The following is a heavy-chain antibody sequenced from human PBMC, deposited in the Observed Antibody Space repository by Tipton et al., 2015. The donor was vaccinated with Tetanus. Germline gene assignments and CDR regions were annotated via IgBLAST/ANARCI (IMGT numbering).Heavy chain of an antibody. CDR1: GFTFGDYA. J-gene: IGHJ4*02. Sequence: RSLRLSCTASGFTFGDYAMSWFRQAPGKGLEWVGFIRSKAYGGTTEYAASVKGRFTISRDDSKSIAYLQMNSLKTEDTAVYYCTRVSITMIVVTPVFDYWDQGTLVTVSS. CDR3: TRVSITMIVVTPVFDY. V-gene: IGHV3-49*03. CDR2: IRSKAYGGTT. D-gene: IGHD3-22*01.